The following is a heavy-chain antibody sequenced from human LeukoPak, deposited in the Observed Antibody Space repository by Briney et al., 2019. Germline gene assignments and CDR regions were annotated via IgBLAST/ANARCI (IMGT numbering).Heavy chain of an antibody. CDR1: GFTFSSYS. CDR2: ISSSSSYT. CDR3: ARVSYGSGSYSDYYYYHGMVV. Sequence: GGPLRPSCAASGFTFSSYSMNLVRQAPRKGQGLVSSISSSSSYTYYADSVKDRSTISRAKDKTQLYLKLNSMRAQATAVYCCARVSYGSGSYSDYYYYHGMVVWGQGTTVTVSS. D-gene: IGHD3-10*01. V-gene: IGHV3-21*01. J-gene: IGHJ6*02.